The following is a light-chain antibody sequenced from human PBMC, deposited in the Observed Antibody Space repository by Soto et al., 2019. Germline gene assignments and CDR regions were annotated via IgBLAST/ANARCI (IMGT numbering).Light chain of an antibody. V-gene: IGKV1-6*01. CDR3: LQDHTWPWT. CDR2: GAS. J-gene: IGKJ1*01. CDR1: QDIRYF. Sequence: AIQMTQSPSSLSASVGDRVSLTCRASQDIRYFLGWYQQKPGKAPKLLIYGASSVHTGVPSRISGSGFGTDFTLTISSLQPEDFGTYFCLQDHTWPWTLDQGTKVEI.